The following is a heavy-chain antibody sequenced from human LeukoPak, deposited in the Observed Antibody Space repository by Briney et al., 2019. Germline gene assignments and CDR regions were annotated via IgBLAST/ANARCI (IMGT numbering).Heavy chain of an antibody. D-gene: IGHD2-2*01. CDR1: GFTFDDYA. CDR3: AKDILTVPAASSYFDY. V-gene: IGHV3-9*01. Sequence: AGGSLRLSCAASGFTFDDYAMHWVRQAPGKGLEWVSGISWNSGSLGYADSVKGRFTISRDNAKNSLYLQMNSLRAEDTALYYCAKDILTVPAASSYFDYWGQGTLVTVSS. CDR2: ISWNSGSL. J-gene: IGHJ4*02.